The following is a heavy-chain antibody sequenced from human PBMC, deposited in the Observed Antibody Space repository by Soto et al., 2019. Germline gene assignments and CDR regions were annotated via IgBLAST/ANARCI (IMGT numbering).Heavy chain of an antibody. CDR1: EGTFSSFV. Sequence: QVQLVQSGAEVKKPGSSVKVSCKASEGTFSSFVISWVRQAPGQGPEWMGEISPVSDTPNYAQKFQGRVTITADDSTSTAYMELRSLRPEDTAVYYCARALGYSYGLYFDYWGQGTLVTVSS. V-gene: IGHV1-69*01. J-gene: IGHJ4*02. D-gene: IGHD5-18*01. CDR2: ISPVSDTP. CDR3: ARALGYSYGLYFDY.